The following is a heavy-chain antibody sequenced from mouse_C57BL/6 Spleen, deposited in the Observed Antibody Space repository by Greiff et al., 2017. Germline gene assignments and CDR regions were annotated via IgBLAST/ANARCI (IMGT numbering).Heavy chain of an antibody. V-gene: IGHV1-15*01. CDR2: IDPETGGP. CDR1: GDTFTDYE. J-gene: IGHJ3*01. D-gene: IGHD1-1*01. CDR3: TSPYYYGSSPWFAY. Sequence: QVPLKESGAELVRPGASVTLSCKASGDTFTDYEMHWVKQTPVPGLEGIGAIDPETGGPAYNQKFKGKAILTADKSSSTAYMELRSLTSEDSAVYYCTSPYYYGSSPWFAYWGQGTLVTVSA.